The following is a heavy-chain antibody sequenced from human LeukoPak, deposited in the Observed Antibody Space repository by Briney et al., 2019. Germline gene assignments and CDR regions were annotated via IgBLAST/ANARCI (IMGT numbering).Heavy chain of an antibody. D-gene: IGHD4-17*01. Sequence: GGSLRLSCAASGFTFSSYGMHWVRQAPGKGLEWVAFIRYDGSNKYYADSVKGRFTISRDNSKNTLYLQMNSLRAEDTAVYYCAKGDTVTTTSDDYWGRGTLVTVSS. CDR3: AKGDTVTTTSDDY. J-gene: IGHJ4*02. CDR1: GFTFSSYG. CDR2: IRYDGSNK. V-gene: IGHV3-30*02.